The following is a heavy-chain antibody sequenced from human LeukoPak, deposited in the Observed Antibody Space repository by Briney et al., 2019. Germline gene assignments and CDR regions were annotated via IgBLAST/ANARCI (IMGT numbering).Heavy chain of an antibody. V-gene: IGHV4-4*02. CDR2: IYHSGST. D-gene: IGHD3-10*01. CDR1: GGSISSSNW. Sequence: SETLSLTCAVSGGSISSSNWWSWVRQPPGKGLEWIGEIYHSGSTNYNPSLKSRVTISVDKSKNQFSLKLSSVTAADTAVYYCARIATGGSGSYYKGEDYWGQGTLVTVSS. J-gene: IGHJ4*02. CDR3: ARIATGGSGSYYKGEDY.